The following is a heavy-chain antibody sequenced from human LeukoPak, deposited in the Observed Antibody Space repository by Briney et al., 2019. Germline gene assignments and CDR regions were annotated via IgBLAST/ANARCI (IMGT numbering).Heavy chain of an antibody. CDR2: INPNSGGT. J-gene: IGHJ6*02. V-gene: IGHV1-2*06. CDR1: GYTFTGYY. Sequence: ASVKVSCKASGYTFTGYYMHWVRQAPGQGLEWMGRINPNSGGTNYAQKFQGRVTITADESTSTAYMELSSLRSEDTAVYYCARGVTVTMSLYYYYGMDVWGQGTTVTVSS. CDR3: ARGVTVTMSLYYYYGMDV. D-gene: IGHD4-17*01.